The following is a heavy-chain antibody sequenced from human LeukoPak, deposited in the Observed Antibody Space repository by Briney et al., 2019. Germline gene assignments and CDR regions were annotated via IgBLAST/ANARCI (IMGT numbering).Heavy chain of an antibody. CDR2: FYYSGST. Sequence: PSETLSLTCTVSGGSISSSNSCWGWIRQPPGKGLEWIGSFYYSGSTYYNPSLKSRVTISVDTSEGQFSLKLTSVTAADTAVYYCARHSEGYTSGWYYWGQGTLVTVSS. D-gene: IGHD6-19*01. V-gene: IGHV4-39*01. CDR1: GGSISSSNSC. CDR3: ARHSEGYTSGWYY. J-gene: IGHJ4*02.